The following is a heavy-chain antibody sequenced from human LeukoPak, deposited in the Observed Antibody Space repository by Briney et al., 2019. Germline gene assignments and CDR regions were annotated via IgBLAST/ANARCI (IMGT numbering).Heavy chain of an antibody. CDR1: GYTFSSYG. CDR3: ARGTYCDS. J-gene: IGHJ4*02. V-gene: IGHV1-18*01. D-gene: IGHD3-16*01. CDR2: ISTYNGNT. Sequence: GASVKVSCKASGYTFSSYGISWVRQAPGQGLEWMAWISTYNGNTEYTQKLQGRATVTTDTSTSTAYMELTSLRSDDTAVYYCARGTYCDSWGQGTLVTVSS.